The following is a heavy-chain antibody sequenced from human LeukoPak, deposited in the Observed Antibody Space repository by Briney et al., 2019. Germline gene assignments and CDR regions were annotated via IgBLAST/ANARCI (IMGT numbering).Heavy chain of an antibody. CDR2: ISSSSSTI. V-gene: IGHV3-48*01. Sequence: GGSLRLSCAASGFTFSSYSMNWARQAPGKGLEWVSYISSSSSTIYYADSVKGRFTISRDNAKNSLYLQMNSLRAEDTAVYYCARGRPSYSLDYWGQGTLVTVSS. CDR3: ARGRPSYSLDY. D-gene: IGHD4-11*01. CDR1: GFTFSSYS. J-gene: IGHJ4*02.